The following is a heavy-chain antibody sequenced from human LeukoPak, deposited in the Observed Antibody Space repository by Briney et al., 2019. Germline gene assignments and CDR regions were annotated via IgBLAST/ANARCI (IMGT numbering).Heavy chain of an antibody. Sequence: SETLSLTCTVSGGSISSYYWSWIRQPPGKGLEWIGYIHSSGSTNYNPSLKSRVTISVDTSKNQFSLKLSSVTAADTAVYYCARAQHIAAAAFDYWGQGTLVTVSS. D-gene: IGHD6-13*01. CDR3: ARAQHIAAAAFDY. V-gene: IGHV4-59*01. CDR2: IHSSGST. CDR1: GGSISSYY. J-gene: IGHJ4*02.